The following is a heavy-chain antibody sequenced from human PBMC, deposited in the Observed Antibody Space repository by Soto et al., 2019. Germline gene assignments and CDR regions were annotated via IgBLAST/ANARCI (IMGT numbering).Heavy chain of an antibody. V-gene: IGHV3-23*01. J-gene: IGHJ6*04. CDR3: AKATVAGKNYYGMDV. CDR2: MSGSGGST. CDR1: GFTLSNYV. Sequence: TGGSLRLSCAASGFTLSNYVMSWVRQAPGKGLEWVSSMSGSGGSTYYADSVKGRFTISRDNSKNTLYLQMNSLRAEDTALYYCAKATVAGKNYYGMDVWGKGTTVTVSS. D-gene: IGHD6-19*01.